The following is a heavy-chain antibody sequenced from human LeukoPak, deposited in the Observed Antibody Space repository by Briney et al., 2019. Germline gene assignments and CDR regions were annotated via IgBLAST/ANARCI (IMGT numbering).Heavy chain of an antibody. V-gene: IGHV4-39*07. D-gene: IGHD3-9*01. J-gene: IGHJ6*03. CDR2: INHSGST. CDR1: SGSISSSSYY. CDR3: ARGRRYYDILTGYHYYYYYYMDV. Sequence: SETLSLTCTVSSGSISSSSYYWSWIRQPPGKGLEWIGEINHSGSTNYNPSLKSRVTISVDTSKNQFSLKLSSVTAADTAVYYCARGRRYYDILTGYHYYYYYYMDVWGKGTTVTVSS.